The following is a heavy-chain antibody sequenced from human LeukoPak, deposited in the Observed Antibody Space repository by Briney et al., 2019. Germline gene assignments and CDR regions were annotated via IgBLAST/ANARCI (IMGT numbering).Heavy chain of an antibody. CDR2: IYSGGST. CDR1: GFTVSSNY. V-gene: IGHV3-66*02. Sequence: PGGSLRLSCAASGFTVSSNYMSWVRQAPGKGLEWVSVIYSGGSTCYADSVKGRFTISRDNSKNTLYLQMNSLRAEDTAVYYCAGQSERYNWFDPWGQGTLVTVSS. CDR3: AGQSERYNWFDP. J-gene: IGHJ5*02.